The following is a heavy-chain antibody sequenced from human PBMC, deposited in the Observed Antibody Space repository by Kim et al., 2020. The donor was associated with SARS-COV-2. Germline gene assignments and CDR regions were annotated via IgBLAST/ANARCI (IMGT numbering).Heavy chain of an antibody. CDR1: GFTFSSYG. CDR2: IWYDGSNK. CDR3: ARDLVDLGQWFALGQVWYYGMDV. J-gene: IGHJ6*02. D-gene: IGHD3-22*01. Sequence: GGSLRLSCAASGFTFSSYGMHWVRQAPGKGLEWVAVIWYDGSNKYYADSVKGRFTISRDNSKNTLYLQMNSLRAEDTAVYYCARDLVDLGQWFALGQVWYYGMDVGGQGTTVTVSS. V-gene: IGHV3-33*01.